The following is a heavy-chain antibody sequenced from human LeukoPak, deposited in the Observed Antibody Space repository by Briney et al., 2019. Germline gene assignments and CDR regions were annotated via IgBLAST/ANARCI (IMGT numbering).Heavy chain of an antibody. CDR2: INPNNGDT. J-gene: IGHJ6*01. CDR1: GYTFTGYY. Sequence: ASVKVSCKASGYTFTGYYMHWVRQAPGQGLEWMGWINPNNGDTNCAQKFQGWVTMTRDTSISTAYMELSRLTSDDTAVYYCARSSEYGSGSYYYYGMDVWGQGTTVTVSS. D-gene: IGHD3-10*01. CDR3: ARSSEYGSGSYYYYGMDV. V-gene: IGHV1-2*04.